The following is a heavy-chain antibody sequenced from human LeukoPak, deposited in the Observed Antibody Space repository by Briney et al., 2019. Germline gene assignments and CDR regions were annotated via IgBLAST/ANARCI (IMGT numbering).Heavy chain of an antibody. D-gene: IGHD6-19*01. CDR2: ISWNSGSI. CDR3: AKDIGSSGWYYFDY. CDR1: GFTFDDYA. Sequence: GGSLRLSCAASGFTFDDYAMHWVRQAPGKGLEWVSGISWNSGSIGYADSVKGRFTISRDNAKNSLYLQMNSLRAEDTALYYCAKDIGSSGWYYFDYWGQGTLVTVSS. J-gene: IGHJ4*02. V-gene: IGHV3-9*01.